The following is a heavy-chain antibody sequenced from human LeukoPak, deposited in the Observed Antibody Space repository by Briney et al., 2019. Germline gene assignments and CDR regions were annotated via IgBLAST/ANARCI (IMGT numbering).Heavy chain of an antibody. V-gene: IGHV3-33*01. CDR1: GFHYSSYL. J-gene: IGHJ5*02. CDR2: IWYDGSNK. Sequence: GSSLRLFCAASGFHYSSYLMHWVRQAPGKARECVAVIWYDGSNKYYADSVKGRFTISRDNSKNTLYLQMNSLRAEDTAVYYCARVGSSGGRWDWFDPWGQGTLVTVSS. D-gene: IGHD1-26*01. CDR3: ARVGSSGGRWDWFDP.